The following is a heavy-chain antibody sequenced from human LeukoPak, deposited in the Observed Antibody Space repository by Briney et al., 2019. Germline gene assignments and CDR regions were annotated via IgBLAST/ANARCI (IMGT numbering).Heavy chain of an antibody. CDR3: ARERWSLYSNDYYYYGLDV. D-gene: IGHD3-3*01. Sequence: GGSLRLSCAASGFIFSNYYMNWVRQAPGKGLEWVAHIKQDGSEKNYVDSVKGRFTISRDNAKNSLYLQMNSLRAEDTAVYYCARERWSLYSNDYYYYGLDVWGQGTTVTVSS. CDR2: IKQDGSEK. J-gene: IGHJ6*02. V-gene: IGHV3-7*01. CDR1: GFIFSNYY.